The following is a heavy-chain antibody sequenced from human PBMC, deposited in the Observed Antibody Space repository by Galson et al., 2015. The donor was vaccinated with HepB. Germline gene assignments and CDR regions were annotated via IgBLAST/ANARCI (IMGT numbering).Heavy chain of an antibody. J-gene: IGHJ4*02. CDR2: INPNSGGT. Sequence: VKVSCKASGYTFTGYYMHWVRQAPGQGLEWMGRINPNSGGTNYEQKFQGRVTMTRDTSISTAYMELSRLRSDDTAVYYCPSLLAGYFRGGSCYSFNYWCQGTLVTLSS. D-gene: IGHD2-15*01. CDR3: PSLLAGYFRGGSCYSFNY. CDR1: GYTFTGYY. V-gene: IGHV1-2*06.